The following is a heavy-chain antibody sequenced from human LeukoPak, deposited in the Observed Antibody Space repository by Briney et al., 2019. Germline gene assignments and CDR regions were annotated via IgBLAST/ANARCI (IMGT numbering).Heavy chain of an antibody. CDR1: GFTFSIYA. J-gene: IGHJ6*03. Sequence: GGSLRLSCAASGFTFSIYAMSWVRQAPGKGLEWVSAISGSGGSTSYADSVKGRFTISRDNSKNTLHLQLNSLRAEDTAIYYCAKHLTAYYYYMDVWGKGTTVTVSS. CDR2: ISGSGGST. CDR3: AKHLTAYYYYMDV. V-gene: IGHV3-23*01. D-gene: IGHD7-27*01.